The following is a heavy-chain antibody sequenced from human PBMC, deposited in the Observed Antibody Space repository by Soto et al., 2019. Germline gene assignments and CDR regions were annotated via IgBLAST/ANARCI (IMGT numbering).Heavy chain of an antibody. D-gene: IGHD2-15*01. CDR3: ARDYEAVVVAATPLDY. Sequence: GGSLRLSCAASGFTFSSYGMHWVRQAPGKGLEWVAVIWYDGSNKYYADSVKGRFTISRDNSKNTLYLQMNSLRAEDTAVYYCARDYEAVVVAATPLDYWGQGTLVTVSS. CDR1: GFTFSSYG. CDR2: IWYDGSNK. J-gene: IGHJ4*02. V-gene: IGHV3-33*01.